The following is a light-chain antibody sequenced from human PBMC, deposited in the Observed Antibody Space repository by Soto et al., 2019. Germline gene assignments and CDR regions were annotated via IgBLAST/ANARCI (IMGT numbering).Light chain of an antibody. CDR3: CSYAGTSTVVV. V-gene: IGLV2-23*02. CDR1: SSDIGSYNL. Sequence: QSALTQPASVSASPGQSITMSCTGSSSDIGSYNLVSWYQQHPGEAPKLIIYEVTKRPSGVSTRFSGSKSGNTASLTISGLQAEDEADYYCCSYAGTSTVVVLGGGTKLTVL. J-gene: IGLJ2*01. CDR2: EVT.